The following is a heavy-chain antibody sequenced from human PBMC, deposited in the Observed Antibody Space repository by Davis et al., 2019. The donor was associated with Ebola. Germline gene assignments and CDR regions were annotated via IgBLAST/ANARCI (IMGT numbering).Heavy chain of an antibody. D-gene: IGHD2-21*02. Sequence: PGGSLRLSCEASGFTFNIYDMHWVRQAPGKGLQWVAVISYDGSNKYYEDSVRGRFTISRDSSKNTVYLQMNSLRVDDTAVYYCAKAGAPYCGGDYHQGDWGQGAQVIVSS. CDR1: GFTFNIYD. J-gene: IGHJ4*02. V-gene: IGHV3-30*18. CDR2: ISYDGSNK. CDR3: AKAGAPYCGGDYHQGD.